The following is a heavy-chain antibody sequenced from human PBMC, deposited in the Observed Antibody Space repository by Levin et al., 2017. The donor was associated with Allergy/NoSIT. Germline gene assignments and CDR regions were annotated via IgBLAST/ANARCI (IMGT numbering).Heavy chain of an antibody. CDR3: VRGSGETTSFDY. V-gene: IGHV3-43*01. J-gene: IGHJ4*02. D-gene: IGHD4-17*01. Sequence: GGSLRLSCAASGFKFDDYTIHWVRQPPGKGLEWVSLITWDGSRTLYADSVKGRFTISRDNNKNSLHLQMNSLRSEDSAMYYCVRGSGETTSFDYWGQGSLVTVSS. CDR2: ITWDGSRT. CDR1: GFKFDDYT.